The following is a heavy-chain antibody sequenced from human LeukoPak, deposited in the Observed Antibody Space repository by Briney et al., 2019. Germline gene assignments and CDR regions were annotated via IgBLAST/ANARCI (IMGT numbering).Heavy chain of an antibody. V-gene: IGHV1-3*01. J-gene: IGHJ4*02. CDR2: INAGNGNT. Sequence: ASVKVSCKASGYTFTSYAMHWVRQAPGQRLEWMGWINAGNGNTKYSQKFQGRVTITRDTSASTAYMELSSLRSEDTAVYYCARGGVIAAGAFDYWGQGTLVTVSS. CDR1: GYTFTSYA. D-gene: IGHD6-13*01. CDR3: ARGGVIAAGAFDY.